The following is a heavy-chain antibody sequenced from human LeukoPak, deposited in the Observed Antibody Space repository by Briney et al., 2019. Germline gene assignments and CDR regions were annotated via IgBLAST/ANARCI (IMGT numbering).Heavy chain of an antibody. CDR1: GGSLSRYY. CDR2: IYYGGST. D-gene: IGHD6-13*01. V-gene: IGHV4-59*01. J-gene: IGHJ4*02. Sequence: SETLSLTCTVSGGSLSRYYWSWIRQPPGKGLEWIGYIYYGGSTNYNPSLKSRVTISVDTSKNQFSLKLSSVTAADTAVYYCASSPSGKQQLFLFDYWGQGTLVTVSS. CDR3: ASSPSGKQQLFLFDY.